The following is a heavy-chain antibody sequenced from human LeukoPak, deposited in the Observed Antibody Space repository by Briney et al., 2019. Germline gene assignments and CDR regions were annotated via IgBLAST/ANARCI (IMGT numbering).Heavy chain of an antibody. V-gene: IGHV4-61*01. CDR3: ARVLGFGELYFDY. Sequence: PSETPSLTCTVSGYSISSGYYWGWIRQPPGKGLEWIGYIYYSGSTNYNPSLKSRVTISVDTSKNQFSLKLSSVTAADTAVYYCARVLGFGELYFDYWGQGTLVTVSS. J-gene: IGHJ4*02. CDR1: GYSISSGYY. D-gene: IGHD3-10*01. CDR2: IYYSGST.